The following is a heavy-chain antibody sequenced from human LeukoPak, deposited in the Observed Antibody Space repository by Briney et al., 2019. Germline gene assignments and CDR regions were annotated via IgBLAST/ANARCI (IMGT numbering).Heavy chain of an antibody. CDR1: GFTFSHYW. V-gene: IGHV3-7*01. CDR2: IREDGSIE. J-gene: IGHJ5*02. D-gene: IGHD5-12*01. Sequence: GGSLRLSCVASGFTFSHYWMSWVRQAPGKGLEWVANIREDGSIEDYVDSVKGRFTVSRDNAKNSLYLEMNSLRVEDTAVYYCVSQQVAPPWGQGTLVIVSS. CDR3: VSQQVAPP.